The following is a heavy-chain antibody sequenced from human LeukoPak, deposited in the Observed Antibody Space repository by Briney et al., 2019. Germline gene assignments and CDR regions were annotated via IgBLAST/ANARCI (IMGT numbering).Heavy chain of an antibody. CDR1: VFPFSDFA. Sequence: EGSLRLSCAVSVFPFSDFAVLWLRQAPGKALEGLSTNSGGGDNTYFADSVKGRFPISRDHSKNTLFLQMVSLRAEDTVVYYCAKFEGALLGNYYMDVWGKGTTVTVSS. CDR2: NSGGGDNT. J-gene: IGHJ6*03. V-gene: IGHV3-23*01. CDR3: AKFEGALLGNYYMDV.